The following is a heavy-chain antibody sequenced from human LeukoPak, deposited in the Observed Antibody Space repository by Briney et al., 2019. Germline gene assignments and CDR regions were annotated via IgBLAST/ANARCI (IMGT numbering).Heavy chain of an antibody. CDR3: ARESPSTFYFDY. CDR1: GNTFTSFH. J-gene: IGHJ4*02. Sequence: EASVTVSFKASGNTFTSFHTHWVRQAPGQGLEYMGIIKVYGDTTIYAQRFQGRITMTRDTSTSTVYMELSSLNSEDTAVYYCARESPSTFYFDYWGQGTLVTVSS. V-gene: IGHV1-46*01. D-gene: IGHD1-1*01. CDR2: IKVYGDTT.